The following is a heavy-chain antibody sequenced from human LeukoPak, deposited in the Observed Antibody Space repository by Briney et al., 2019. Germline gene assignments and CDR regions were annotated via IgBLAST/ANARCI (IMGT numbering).Heavy chain of an antibody. Sequence: GGSLRLSCAASGFTFSSYGMSWVRQAPGMGLEWVANIKEDGGEQYYVDSVKGRFTISRDNAKNSLYLQMNTLRAEDTAVYYCARFTRRSPQDYWGQGTLVIVSS. CDR2: IKEDGGEQ. J-gene: IGHJ4*02. V-gene: IGHV3-7*03. D-gene: IGHD6-13*01. CDR1: GFTFSSYG. CDR3: ARFTRRSPQDY.